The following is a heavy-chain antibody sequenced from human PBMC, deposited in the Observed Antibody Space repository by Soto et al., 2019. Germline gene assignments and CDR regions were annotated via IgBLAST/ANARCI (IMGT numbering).Heavy chain of an antibody. CDR2: IYSDGSTT. CDR1: GFTFSTYW. Sequence: EVQLVESGGGLVQPGGSLRLSCAATGFTFSTYWVHWVRQAPGKGLVWVSRIYSDGSTTNYADSVKGRFTISRDNAKNTLYLQMNSLRAEDTAVYYCGRGGGNSDWYSAFDIWGQGTMVTVSS. CDR3: GRGGGNSDWYSAFDI. J-gene: IGHJ3*02. V-gene: IGHV3-74*01. D-gene: IGHD6-19*01.